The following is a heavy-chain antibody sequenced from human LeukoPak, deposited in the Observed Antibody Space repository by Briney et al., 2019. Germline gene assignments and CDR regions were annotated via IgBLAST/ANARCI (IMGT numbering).Heavy chain of an antibody. CDR1: TFTVSTNF. J-gene: IGHJ5*02. CDR3: ARGPPFDP. CDR2: IYSGGVT. V-gene: IGHV3-66*01. Sequence: GGSLRPSCVASTFTVSTNFMSWVRQAPGKGLEWVSIIYSGGVTNYADSVKGRFTLSRDNSKNTLFLQLNSLRAEDTAIYYCARGPPFDPWGQGTLVTVSS.